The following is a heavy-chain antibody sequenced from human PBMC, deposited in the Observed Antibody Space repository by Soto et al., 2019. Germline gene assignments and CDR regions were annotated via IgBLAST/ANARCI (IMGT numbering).Heavy chain of an antibody. Sequence: EVQLVESGGGLVQPGGSLKLSCAASGFTFSDSAMHWVRQASGKGLEWVGRIRSKANNYATAYAASVKGRFTISRDDSKNTAYLQMNSLKTEDTAVYYCTPGLVSVAAPSWGQGTLVTVSS. CDR3: TPGLVSVAAPS. D-gene: IGHD2-15*01. V-gene: IGHV3-73*01. CDR1: GFTFSDSA. CDR2: IRSKANNYAT. J-gene: IGHJ5*02.